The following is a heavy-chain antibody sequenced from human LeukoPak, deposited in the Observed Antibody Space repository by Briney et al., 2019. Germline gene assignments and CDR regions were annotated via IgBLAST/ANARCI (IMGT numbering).Heavy chain of an antibody. D-gene: IGHD3-10*01. CDR2: INHSGST. CDR1: GGSFSGYY. CDR3: VVWFGELFHFDY. V-gene: IGHV4-34*01. Sequence: SETLSLTCAVYGGSFSGYYWSWIRQPPGKGLEWIGEINHSGSTNYNPSLKSRVTISVDTSKNQFSLKLSSVTAADTAVYYCVVWFGELFHFDYWGQGTLVTVSS. J-gene: IGHJ4*02.